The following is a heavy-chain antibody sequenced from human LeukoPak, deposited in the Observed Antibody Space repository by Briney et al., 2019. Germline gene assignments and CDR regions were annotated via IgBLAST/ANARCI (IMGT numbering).Heavy chain of an antibody. V-gene: IGHV3-30*02. J-gene: IGHJ4*02. D-gene: IGHD6-19*01. CDR3: ARGPFISGHYFDY. CDR2: IRSDESNT. Sequence: QAGGSLRLSCAASGFTFSNCGMHWVRQAPGKGLEWVAFIRSDESNTDYADSVKGRFTISRDNARNSLYLQMNSLRAEDTAVYYCARGPFISGHYFDYWGQGTLATVSS. CDR1: GFTFSNCG.